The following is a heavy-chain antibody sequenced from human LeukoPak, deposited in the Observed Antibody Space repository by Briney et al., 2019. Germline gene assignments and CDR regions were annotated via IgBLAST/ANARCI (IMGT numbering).Heavy chain of an antibody. CDR1: GFTFNTYG. CDR3: AKSRNLITMVRGVMDS. J-gene: IGHJ4*02. D-gene: IGHD3-10*01. Sequence: GGSLRLSCAASGFTFNTYGMHWVRQAPGKGLEWVAFIRYDGENDKYYADSVKGRFTISRDNSKNTLYLQMNRLRAEDTAVYYCAKSRNLITMVRGVMDSWGQGTLVTVSS. CDR2: IRYDGENDK. V-gene: IGHV3-30*02.